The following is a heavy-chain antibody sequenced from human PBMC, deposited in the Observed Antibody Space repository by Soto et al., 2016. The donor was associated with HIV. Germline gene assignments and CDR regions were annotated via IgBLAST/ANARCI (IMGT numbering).Heavy chain of an antibody. Sequence: EVQLLESGGGLVQPGGSLRLSCAASGFTFSSYAMSWVRQAPGKGLEWVSAISGSGGSTYYADSVKGRFTISRDNSKNTLYLQMNSLRAEDTAVYYCAKAPFSGVRAATNPAEGYYFDYWGQGTLVTVSS. D-gene: IGHD1-26*01. CDR1: GFTFSSYA. CDR2: ISGSGGST. CDR3: AKAPFSGVRAATNPAEGYYFDY. J-gene: IGHJ4*02. V-gene: IGHV3-23*01.